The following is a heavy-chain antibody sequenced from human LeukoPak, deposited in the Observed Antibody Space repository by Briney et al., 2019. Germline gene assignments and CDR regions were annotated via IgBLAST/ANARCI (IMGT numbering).Heavy chain of an antibody. CDR1: GFTFSNAW. D-gene: IGHD1-26*01. CDR2: IKSKTDGGTT. V-gene: IGHV3-15*01. Sequence: GGSLRLSCAASGFTFSNAWMSWVRQAPGEGLEWVGRIKSKTDGGTTDYAAPVKGRFTISRDDSKNTLYLQMNSLKTEDTAVYYCTTTSFYPAYYYYYYMDVWGKGTTVTVSS. J-gene: IGHJ6*03. CDR3: TTTSFYPAYYYYYYMDV.